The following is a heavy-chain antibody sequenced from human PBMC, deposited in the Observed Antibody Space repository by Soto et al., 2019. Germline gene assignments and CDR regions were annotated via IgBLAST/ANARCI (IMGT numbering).Heavy chain of an antibody. CDR2: ISGSGGST. J-gene: IGHJ6*02. CDR1: GFTFSSYA. D-gene: IGHD3-10*01. CDR3: AKDSLISYYYGSGDYYGMDV. V-gene: IGHV3-23*01. Sequence: GGSLRLSCAASGFTFSSYAMSWVRQAPGKGLEWVSAISGSGGSTYYADSVKGRFTISRDNSKNTLYLQMNSLRAEDTAVYYCAKDSLISYYYGSGDYYGMDVWGPGTTVTVSS.